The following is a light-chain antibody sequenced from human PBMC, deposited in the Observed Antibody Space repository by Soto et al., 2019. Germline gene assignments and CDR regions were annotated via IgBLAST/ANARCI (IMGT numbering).Light chain of an antibody. CDR1: SSNIGSNF. Sequence: QSVLTQPPSASGTPGQRVAISCSGSSSNIGSNFAYWYQQFPGTAPKLLILRTNQRPSGVPDRFSASKSGTSASLAISGLRSEDEADYYCAAWDDSLKSVVFGGGTKVTVL. CDR2: RTN. V-gene: IGLV1-47*01. CDR3: AAWDDSLKSVV. J-gene: IGLJ2*01.